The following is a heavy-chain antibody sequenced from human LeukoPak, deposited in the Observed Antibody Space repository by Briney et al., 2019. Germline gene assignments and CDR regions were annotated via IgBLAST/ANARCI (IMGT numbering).Heavy chain of an antibody. CDR3: ARDRGWFAMDV. D-gene: IGHD3-10*01. CDR1: GFTFSSYW. CDR2: IKQDGSGI. J-gene: IGHJ6*02. Sequence: GGSLRLSCVASGFTFSSYWMNWVRQAPGKGLEWVANIKQDGSGIYYVDSVKGRFTISRDNAKNSLYLQMNSLRAEDTAVYHCARDRGWFAMDVWGQGTTVTVSS. V-gene: IGHV3-7*01.